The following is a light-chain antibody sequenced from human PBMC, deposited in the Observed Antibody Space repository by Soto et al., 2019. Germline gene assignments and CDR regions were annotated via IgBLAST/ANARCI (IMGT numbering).Light chain of an antibody. V-gene: IGKV3-20*01. CDR3: HQYASSFGT. Sequence: EIVLTQSPGTLSLSPGERATLSCRASQSVSSSYLAWYQQKPGQAPRLLIYGESSRATGIPDRFSGSGSGTNFALTISSLEPEDFALYYCHQYASSFGTXGQGTKVDIK. CDR1: QSVSSSY. CDR2: GES. J-gene: IGKJ1*01.